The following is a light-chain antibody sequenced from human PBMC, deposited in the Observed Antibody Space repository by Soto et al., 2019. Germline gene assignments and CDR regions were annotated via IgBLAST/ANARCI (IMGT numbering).Light chain of an antibody. CDR1: QSVSGSY. J-gene: IGKJ1*01. CDR2: GVS. Sequence: EFVLTQSPGTLSLSPGERATLSCRASQSVSGSYLAWYQQKPGQSPRLLIYGVSSRATGVPDRFSGSGSGTDFTLTISRLEPEDFAVYFCQQYGSPWTFGQGTTLEVK. V-gene: IGKV3-20*01. CDR3: QQYGSPWT.